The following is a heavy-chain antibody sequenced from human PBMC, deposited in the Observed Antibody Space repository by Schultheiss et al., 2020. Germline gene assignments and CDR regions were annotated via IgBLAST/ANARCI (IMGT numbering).Heavy chain of an antibody. J-gene: IGHJ4*02. CDR2: IKQDGSDK. D-gene: IGHD6-13*01. Sequence: GESLKISCAASGFTFSSYSMNWVRQAPGKGLEWVANIKQDGSDKYYVDSVKGRFTISRDNSKNTLYLQMNSLRAEDTAVYYCAKARGSSWFYWGQGTLVTVSS. CDR3: AKARGSSWFY. V-gene: IGHV3-7*03. CDR1: GFTFSSYS.